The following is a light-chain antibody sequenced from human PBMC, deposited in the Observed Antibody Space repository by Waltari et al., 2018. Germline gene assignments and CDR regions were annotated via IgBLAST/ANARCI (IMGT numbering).Light chain of an antibody. CDR2: AAS. CDR3: QQHNTFPRT. V-gene: IGKV1-5*03. Sequence: DIGMTQSPANVSASVVDRVIITCRASHSVGKWMGWYQVKAGKTPKVLISAASTIESGVPSRFGGAGSGSDFALTIAGLQPEDSATYYCQQHNTFPRTFGQGTRVEIK. J-gene: IGKJ1*01. CDR1: HSVGKW.